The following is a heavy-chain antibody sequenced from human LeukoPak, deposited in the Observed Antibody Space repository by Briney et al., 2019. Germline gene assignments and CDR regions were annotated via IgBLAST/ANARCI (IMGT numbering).Heavy chain of an antibody. V-gene: IGHV3-30*03. J-gene: IGHJ3*01. Sequence: GGSLRLSCAASGFTFSSYGMHWVRQAPGKGLEWVAVISYDGSNKYYADSVKGRLTISRDNSKNTLYLQMNSLRAEDTAVYYCARDPALEGTEDYRDFGGVESVDAFDVWGQGTMVTVFS. CDR1: GFTFSSYG. D-gene: IGHD4-23*01. CDR2: ISYDGSNK. CDR3: ARDPALEGTEDYRDFGGVESVDAFDV.